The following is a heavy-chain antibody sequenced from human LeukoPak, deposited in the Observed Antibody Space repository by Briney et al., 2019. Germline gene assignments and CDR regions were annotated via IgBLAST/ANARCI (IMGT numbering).Heavy chain of an antibody. Sequence: AASVKVSCKASGFTFTSSAMQWVRQARGQRLEWIGWIVVGSGNTNYAQKFQERVTITRDMSTSTAYIELSSLRSEDTAVYYCAADSPSSYYYYYGMDVWGQGTTVTVSS. J-gene: IGHJ6*02. CDR1: GFTFTSSA. CDR3: AADSPSSYYYYYGMDV. V-gene: IGHV1-58*02. CDR2: IVVGSGNT. D-gene: IGHD3-10*01.